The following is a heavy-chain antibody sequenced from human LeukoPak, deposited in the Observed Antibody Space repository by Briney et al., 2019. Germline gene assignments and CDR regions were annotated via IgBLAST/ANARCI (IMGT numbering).Heavy chain of an antibody. CDR2: IYSGGST. CDR3: ARALVDSSGWYHFDY. D-gene: IGHD6-19*01. J-gene: IGHJ4*02. CDR1: GFTVSSNY. Sequence: PGGSLRLSCAASGFTVSSNYMSWVRQAPGKGLEWVSVIYSGGSTYYADSVKGRFTISRDNSKNTLYLLMSSLRAEDTAVYYCARALVDSSGWYHFDYWGQGTLVSVSS. V-gene: IGHV3-53*01.